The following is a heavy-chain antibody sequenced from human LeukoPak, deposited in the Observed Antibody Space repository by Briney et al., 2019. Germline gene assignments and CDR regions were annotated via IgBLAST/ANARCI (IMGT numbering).Heavy chain of an antibody. CDR2: IRQDGNEK. Sequence: GGSLRLSCAASGFTVSSNFMSWVRQAPGKGLEWVANIRQDGNEKYYVDSVKGRFTISRDNAKNSLYLQMNSLRAEDTAVYYCARLRAAQTYDYWGQGTLVTVSS. V-gene: IGHV3-7*01. CDR3: ARLRAAQTYDY. J-gene: IGHJ4*02. D-gene: IGHD6-13*01. CDR1: GFTVSSNF.